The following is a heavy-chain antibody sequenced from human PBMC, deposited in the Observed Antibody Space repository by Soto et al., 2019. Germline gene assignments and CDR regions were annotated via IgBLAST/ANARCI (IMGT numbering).Heavy chain of an antibody. CDR1: GGSFSGYY. D-gene: IGHD3-3*01. CDR3: ARGPGVLRFLELPGRRRDFDY. V-gene: IGHV4-34*01. CDR2: INHSGST. Sequence: SETLSLTCAVYGGSFSGYYWSWIRQPPGKGLEWIGEINHSGSTNYNPSLKSRVTISVDTSKNQFSLKLSSVTAADTAVYYCARGPGVLRFLELPGRRRDFDYWGQGTLVTVSS. J-gene: IGHJ4*02.